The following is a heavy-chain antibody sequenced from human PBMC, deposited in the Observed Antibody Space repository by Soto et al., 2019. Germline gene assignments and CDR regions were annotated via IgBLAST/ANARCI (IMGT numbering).Heavy chain of an antibody. CDR3: ASAYSGNDFDY. J-gene: IGHJ4*02. D-gene: IGHD4-4*01. Sequence: SETLSLTCNVSGGSISSSSYYWAWIRQPPGKGLEWIGNVYHSGSTYYNPSLKSRVTISVDTSKNQFSLKVTSVTATDTAMYFCASAYSGNDFDYWGQGTLVTVSS. CDR2: VYHSGST. CDR1: GGSISSSSYY. V-gene: IGHV4-39*01.